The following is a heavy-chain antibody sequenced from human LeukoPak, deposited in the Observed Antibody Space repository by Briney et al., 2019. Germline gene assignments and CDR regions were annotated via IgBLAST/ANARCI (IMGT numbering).Heavy chain of an antibody. V-gene: IGHV1-69*05. CDR2: IIPIFGTA. CDR3: ARSITMVRGVITLPRSIYSDY. CDR1: GGTFSSYA. Sequence: SVKVSCKASGGTFSSYAISWVRQAPGQGLEWMGGIIPIFGTANYAQKFQGRVTITTDESTSTAYMELSSLRSEDTAVYYCARSITMVRGVITLPRSIYSDYWGQGTLVTVSS. J-gene: IGHJ4*02. D-gene: IGHD3-10*01.